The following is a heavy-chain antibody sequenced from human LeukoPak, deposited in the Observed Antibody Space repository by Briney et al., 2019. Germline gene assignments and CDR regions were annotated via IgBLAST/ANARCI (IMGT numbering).Heavy chain of an antibody. D-gene: IGHD6-19*01. J-gene: IGHJ4*02. CDR2: INHSGST. CDR3: ARGDSSGVPDY. CDR1: GGSFSGYY. Sequence: SETLSLTCAVYGGSFSGYYWSWIRQPPGKGLEWIGEINHSGSTNYNPSLKSRLTISVDTSKNQFSLKLSSVTAADTAVYYCARGDSSGVPDYWGQGTLVTVSS. V-gene: IGHV4-34*01.